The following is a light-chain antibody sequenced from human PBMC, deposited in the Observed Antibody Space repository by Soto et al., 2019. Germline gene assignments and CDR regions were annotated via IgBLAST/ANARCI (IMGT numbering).Light chain of an antibody. CDR1: QSVSSSS. CDR3: LQFDISPLYT. J-gene: IGKJ2*01. V-gene: IGKV3-20*01. Sequence: EIVLTQSPGTLSLSPGERATLSCRASQSVSSSSITWYQQKPGQAPRLLIYGASTRATGIPDRFSGSGSGTDFSLTISRLEPDDFDVYYCLQFDISPLYTFGQGTKVEIK. CDR2: GAS.